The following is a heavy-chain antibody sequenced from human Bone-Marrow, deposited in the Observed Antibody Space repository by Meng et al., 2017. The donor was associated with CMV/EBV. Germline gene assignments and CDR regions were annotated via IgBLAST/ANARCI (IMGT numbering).Heavy chain of an antibody. CDR1: GGSISSGDYY. V-gene: IGHV4-30-4*08. CDR3: ARGYSYGLGVIDY. Sequence: VSGGSISSGDYYWSWIRQPPGKGLEWIGYISYSGSTYYNPSLKSRVTISVDTSKNQFSLKLSSVTAADTAVYYCARGYSYGLGVIDYWGQGTLVTVSS. CDR2: ISYSGST. J-gene: IGHJ4*02. D-gene: IGHD5-18*01.